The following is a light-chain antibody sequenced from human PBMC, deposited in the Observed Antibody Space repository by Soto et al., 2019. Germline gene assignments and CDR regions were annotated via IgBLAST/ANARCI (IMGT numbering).Light chain of an antibody. CDR2: VAS. V-gene: IGKV3-20*01. J-gene: IGKJ4*01. CDR3: QQYGSSPVLT. Sequence: EIVLTQSPGTLSLSPGEGATLSCRASQSISGSYLAWYQQKPGQAPRLLIYVASTRATGIPDRFSGSGSGTDFNLTISRLEPEDFAVYYCQQYGSSPVLTFGGGTKVEI. CDR1: QSISGSY.